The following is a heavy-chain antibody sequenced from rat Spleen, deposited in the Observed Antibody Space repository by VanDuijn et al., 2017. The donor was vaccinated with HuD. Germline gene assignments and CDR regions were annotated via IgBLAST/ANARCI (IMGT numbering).Heavy chain of an antibody. CDR3: TTWDYWHNRFDY. Sequence: EVQLVESGGGLVQPGRSLKLSCAASGFTFSSFAMAWIRQAPTKGLEWVATISTRGGSTYYRDSVKGRFTISRDNAKSTLYLQMDSLKSEDTATYYCTTWDYWHNRFDYWGQGVMVTVSS. CDR2: ISTRGGST. CDR1: GFTFSSFA. V-gene: IGHV5-46*01. J-gene: IGHJ2*01. D-gene: IGHD1-6*01.